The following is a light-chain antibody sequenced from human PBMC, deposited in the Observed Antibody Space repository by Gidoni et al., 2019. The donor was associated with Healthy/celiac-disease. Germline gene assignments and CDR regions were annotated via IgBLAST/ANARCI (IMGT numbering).Light chain of an antibody. CDR2: AAS. J-gene: IGKJ2*01. V-gene: IGKV1-9*01. CDR3: QQLNSQYT. Sequence: IQLTQSPSSLSASVGDRVTITCRASQGISSYLAWYQQKPGKAPKLLIYAASTLQSGVPSRFSGSGSGTDFTLTISSLQPEDFATYYCQQLNSQYTFAQXTKLEIK. CDR1: QGISSY.